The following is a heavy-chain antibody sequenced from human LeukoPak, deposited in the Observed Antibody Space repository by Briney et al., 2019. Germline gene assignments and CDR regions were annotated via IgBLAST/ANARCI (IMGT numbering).Heavy chain of an antibody. CDR2: IYSGGST. J-gene: IGHJ4*02. CDR1: GFTVSSNY. CDR3: TRPRLGYDYLLDY. V-gene: IGHV3-53*01. D-gene: IGHD5-12*01. Sequence: PGGSLRLSCAASGFTVSSNYMSWVRQAPGKGLEWVSVIYSGGSTYYADSVKGRFTISRDNSKNTLYLQMNSLRAEDTAVYYCTRPRLGYDYLLDYWGQGTLVTVSS.